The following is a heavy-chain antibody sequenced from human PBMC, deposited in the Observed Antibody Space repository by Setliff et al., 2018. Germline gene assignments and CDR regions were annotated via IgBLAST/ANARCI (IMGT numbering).Heavy chain of an antibody. V-gene: IGHV1-18*01. Sequence: ASVKVSCKASGYTFSNYGISWVRQAPGQGLEWMGWISAYNGNTNYAQKFQGRVTMTTDTSTSTAYMERRRLRSDDTAVYYCARDIAYYYDSSGPSGYWGQGTLVTVSS. CDR3: ARDIAYYYDSSGPSGY. CDR2: ISAYNGNT. J-gene: IGHJ4*02. CDR1: GYTFSNYG. D-gene: IGHD3-22*01.